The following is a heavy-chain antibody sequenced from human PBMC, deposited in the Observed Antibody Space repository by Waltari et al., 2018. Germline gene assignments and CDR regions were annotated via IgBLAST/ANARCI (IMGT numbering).Heavy chain of an antibody. Sequence: QVQLVQSGAEVKKPGASRKVSCTASGYIFTGYYMHWVRQAPGQGLEWMGRINPNSGATNYTQKFQGRVTMTRDKSITTAYMELSRLTSDDTAVYYCAREGPEGLEYGGQGTLVTVSS. J-gene: IGHJ4*02. V-gene: IGHV1-2*06. CDR1: GYIFTGYY. CDR2: INPNSGAT. CDR3: AREGPEGLEY.